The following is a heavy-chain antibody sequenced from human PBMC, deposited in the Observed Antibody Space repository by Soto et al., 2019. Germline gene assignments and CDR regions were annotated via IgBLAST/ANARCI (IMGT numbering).Heavy chain of an antibody. CDR2: IYYSGST. J-gene: IGHJ5*02. V-gene: IGHV4-30-4*01. D-gene: IGHD3-3*01. CDR1: GGSISSGDYY. Sequence: SETLSLTCTVSGGSISSGDYYWSWIRQPPGKGLEWIGYIYYSGSTYYNPSLKSRVTISVDTSKNQFSLKLSSVTAADTAVYYCARAILTYDGFWSGHHNYNWFDAWGQGTLVTVSS. CDR3: ARAILTYDGFWSGHHNYNWFDA.